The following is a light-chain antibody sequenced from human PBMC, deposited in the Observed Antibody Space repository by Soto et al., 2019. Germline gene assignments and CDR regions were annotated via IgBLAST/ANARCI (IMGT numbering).Light chain of an antibody. Sequence: QSALTQPASVSGSPGQSITISCTGTSSDVGSYNLVSWYQLHPGKAPKLMICEGSKRPSGVSNRFSGSKSGNTASLTISGLQAEDEADYYCCSYAGSNTWVFGGGTQLTVL. CDR2: EGS. CDR1: SSDVGSYNL. CDR3: CSYAGSNTWV. J-gene: IGLJ3*02. V-gene: IGLV2-23*01.